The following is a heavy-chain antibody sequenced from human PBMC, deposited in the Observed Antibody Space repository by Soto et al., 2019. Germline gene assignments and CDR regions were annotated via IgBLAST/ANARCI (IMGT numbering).Heavy chain of an antibody. CDR1: GYSFTSYW. J-gene: IGHJ6*02. CDR2: IYPGDSDT. D-gene: IGHD6-13*01. CDR3: AGHLERIAAAGTFYYYGMDV. Sequence: GESLKISCKGSGYSFTSYWIGWVRQMPGKGLEWMGIIYPGDSDTRYSPSFQGQVTISADKSISTAYLQWSSLKASDTAMYYCAGHLERIAAAGTFYYYGMDVWGQGTTVTVSS. V-gene: IGHV5-51*01.